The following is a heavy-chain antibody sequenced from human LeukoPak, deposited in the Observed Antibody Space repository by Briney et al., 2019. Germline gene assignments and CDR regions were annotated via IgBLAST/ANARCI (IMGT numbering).Heavy chain of an antibody. V-gene: IGHV1-2*02. CDR3: ARDDNWGFDY. CDR2: INPSSGGT. CDR1: GYTFTGYY. J-gene: IGHJ4*02. D-gene: IGHD7-27*01. Sequence: ASVKVSCKASGYTFTGYYMHWVRQAPGQGLEWMGWINPSSGGTNYSQKFQGRVTMTRDTSISTAYMELSRLRSDDTAFYYCARDDNWGFDYWGQGALVTVSS.